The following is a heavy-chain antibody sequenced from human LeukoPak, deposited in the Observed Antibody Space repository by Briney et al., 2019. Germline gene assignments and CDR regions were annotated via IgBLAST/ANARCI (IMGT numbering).Heavy chain of an antibody. V-gene: IGHV3-21*01. D-gene: IGHD4-17*01. Sequence: PGGSLRLSCAASGFTFSSYSMNWVRQAPGKGLEWVSSISSSSSYIYYADSVKGRFTISRDNSKNTLYLQMNSLTIEDTAVYYCARDHDGDYLDYWGQGTLVTVSS. CDR2: ISSSSSYI. CDR3: ARDHDGDYLDY. J-gene: IGHJ4*02. CDR1: GFTFSSYS.